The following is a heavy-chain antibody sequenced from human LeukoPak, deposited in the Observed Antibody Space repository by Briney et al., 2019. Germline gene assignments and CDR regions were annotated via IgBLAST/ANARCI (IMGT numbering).Heavy chain of an antibody. CDR1: GFTFSDYY. CDR3: ARMGIAAVGAYYFDY. V-gene: IGHV3-11*06. D-gene: IGHD6-13*01. J-gene: IGHJ4*02. CDR2: ISRNSYT. Sequence: GGSLRLSCAASGFTFSDYYMSWIRQAPGKGLEWVSYISRNSYTNYADSVKGRFTISRDNAKNSLHLQMASLRAEDTAVYYCARMGIAAVGAYYFDYWGQGTLVAVSS.